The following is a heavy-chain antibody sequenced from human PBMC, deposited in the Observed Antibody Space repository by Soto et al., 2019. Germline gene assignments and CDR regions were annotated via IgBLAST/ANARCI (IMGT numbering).Heavy chain of an antibody. CDR2: IYYSGST. CDR1: GGSIRSYY. V-gene: IGHV4-59*01. J-gene: IGHJ4*02. D-gene: IGHD2-21*01. CDR3: ARDRLDYFDY. Sequence: TSETLSLTCTVSGGSIRSYYWSWIRQPPGKGLEWIGYIYYSGSTNYNPSLKSRVTISVDTSKSQFSLKLSSVTAADTAVYYCARDRLDYFDYWGQGTPVTVSS.